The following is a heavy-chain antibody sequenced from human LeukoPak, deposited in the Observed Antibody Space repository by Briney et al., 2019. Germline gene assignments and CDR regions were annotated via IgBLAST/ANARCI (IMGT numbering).Heavy chain of an antibody. CDR3: ARHLTNYYDSSGRRYFDY. CDR2: IYYSGST. D-gene: IGHD3-22*01. CDR1: GGSISSSSYY. J-gene: IGHJ4*02. Sequence: SETLSLTCTVAGGSISSSSYYWGWIRQPPGKGLEWIGSIYYSGSTYYNPSLKRRVTISVDTSKNQFSLKPSSVTAADTAVYYCARHLTNYYDSSGRRYFDYWGQGTLVTVSS. V-gene: IGHV4-39*01.